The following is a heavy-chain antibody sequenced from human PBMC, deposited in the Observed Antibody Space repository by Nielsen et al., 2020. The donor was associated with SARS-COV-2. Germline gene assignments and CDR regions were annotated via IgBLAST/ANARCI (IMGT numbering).Heavy chain of an antibody. CDR2: ISGSNIYI. Sequence: GESLKISCAASGFTFSSYAMSWVRQAPGKGLEWVSSISGSNIYINYADSVKGRFTISRDNAKNSLYLQMNSLRAEDTAVYYCARDRDDHGDYGYWGQGTLVTVSS. D-gene: IGHD4-17*01. CDR3: ARDRDDHGDYGY. CDR1: GFTFSSYA. J-gene: IGHJ4*02. V-gene: IGHV3-21*01.